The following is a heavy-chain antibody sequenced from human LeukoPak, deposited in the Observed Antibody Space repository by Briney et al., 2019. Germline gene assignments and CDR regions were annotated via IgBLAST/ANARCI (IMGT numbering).Heavy chain of an antibody. CDR2: IRYDGTNE. V-gene: IGHV3-30*02. CDR1: GFIFSTYG. Sequence: PGGSLRLSCAASGFIFSTYGMHWVRPAPGKWLGWGASIRYDGTNENYKDSVKGRFTISRDNSNNILYLQMSSLRVEDTAVYYCAKGDTSTWYNVDYWGQGILVTVSS. D-gene: IGHD6-13*01. CDR3: AKGDTSTWYNVDY. J-gene: IGHJ4*02.